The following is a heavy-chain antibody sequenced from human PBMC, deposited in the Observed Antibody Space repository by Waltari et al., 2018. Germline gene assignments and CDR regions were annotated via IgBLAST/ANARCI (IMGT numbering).Heavy chain of an antibody. J-gene: IGHJ5*02. Sequence: QVQLVESGGGVVQPGRSLRLSCAASGFTFSHYGMHWVRQAPGKGLEWVAVISDDGSSTYYGDSVKGRFTISRDNTKNTLSLQMNSLRDEDTAVYYCAVYLRSSPFDPWGQGTLVTVSS. V-gene: IGHV3-30*03. D-gene: IGHD5-12*01. CDR3: AVYLRSSPFDP. CDR1: GFTFSHYG. CDR2: ISDDGSST.